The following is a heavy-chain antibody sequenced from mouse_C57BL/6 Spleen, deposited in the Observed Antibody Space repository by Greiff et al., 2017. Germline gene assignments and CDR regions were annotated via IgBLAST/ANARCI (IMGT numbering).Heavy chain of an antibody. Sequence: VQLQQSGAELARPGASVKLSCKASGYTFTSYGISWVKQRTGQGLEWIGEIYPRSGNTYYNEKFKGKATLTADKSSSTAYMELRSLTSEDSAVYFCAREITTGQSSWFAYWGQGTLVTVSA. CDR2: IYPRSGNT. D-gene: IGHD1-1*01. CDR3: AREITTGQSSWFAY. J-gene: IGHJ3*01. CDR1: GYTFTSYG. V-gene: IGHV1-81*01.